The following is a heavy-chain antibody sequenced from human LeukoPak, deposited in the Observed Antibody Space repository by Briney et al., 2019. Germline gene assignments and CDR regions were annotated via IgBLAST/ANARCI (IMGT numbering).Heavy chain of an antibody. CDR1: GYSISSGYY. CDR2: IDHSGDI. Sequence: SETLSLTCAVSGYSISSGYYWGWIRQPPGKGLEWIGSIDHSGDIYYNPSLKSRLTVSVDMSKNQFSLKLTSVTAADTAVYYCARVDSDYDALTHWGQGTLVTVSS. J-gene: IGHJ4*02. CDR3: ARVDSDYDALTH. D-gene: IGHD4/OR15-4a*01. V-gene: IGHV4-38-2*01.